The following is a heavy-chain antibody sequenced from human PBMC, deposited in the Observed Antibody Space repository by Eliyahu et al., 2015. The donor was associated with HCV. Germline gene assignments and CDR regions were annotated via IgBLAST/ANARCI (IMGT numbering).Heavy chain of an antibody. CDR1: GFXFXGVW. D-gene: IGHD3-22*01. J-gene: IGHJ4*02. CDR2: ILTTTEGGRT. V-gene: IGHV3-15*07. CDR3: TTRVTTTNDF. Sequence: EVQLVESGGGLVEPGGSLRLSCAXSGFXFXGVWMNWVRQAPGKGLEWVGRILTTTEGGRTDYIAPVKDRFTISRDDSKATVYLQMNSLKTEDTALYYCTTRVTTTNDFWGQGTLVTVSS.